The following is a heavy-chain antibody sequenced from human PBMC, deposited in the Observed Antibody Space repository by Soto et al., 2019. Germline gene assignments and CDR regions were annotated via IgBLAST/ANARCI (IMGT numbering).Heavy chain of an antibody. CDR2: IHRSGAT. D-gene: IGHD2-15*01. Sequence: QVQLQESGPGLVKPSGTLSLTCAVPSGSLSSGHWWCCVRQPPGWGLEWVAQIHRSGATTYNSSRWSRVTVSLDNSWNQFSFELSSVTAADTAVYYCAIGGLRWNFGSWGR. CDR3: AIGGLRWNFGS. J-gene: IGHJ2*01. V-gene: IGHV4-4*02. CDR1: SGSLSSGHW.